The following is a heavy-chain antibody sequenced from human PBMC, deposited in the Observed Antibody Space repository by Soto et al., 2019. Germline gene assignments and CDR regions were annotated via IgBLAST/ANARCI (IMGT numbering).Heavy chain of an antibody. CDR1: GGSFSGYY. Sequence: SETLSLTCAVYGGSFSGYYWSWIRQPPGKGLEWIGEINHSGSTNYNPSLKSRVTISVDTSKNQFSLKLSSVTAADTAVYYCASQTIGYCSGGSCYSKYYYYMDVWGKGTTVTVSS. J-gene: IGHJ6*03. CDR3: ASQTIGYCSGGSCYSKYYYYMDV. V-gene: IGHV4-34*01. D-gene: IGHD2-15*01. CDR2: INHSGST.